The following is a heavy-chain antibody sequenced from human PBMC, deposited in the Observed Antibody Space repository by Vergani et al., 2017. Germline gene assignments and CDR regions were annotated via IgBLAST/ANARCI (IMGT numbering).Heavy chain of an antibody. J-gene: IGHJ4*02. Sequence: QLHLQESGPGLVKPSETLSLTSTVPGGSITSSSYYWGWIRQPPGKGMEWIGNIYHSGGAYYNPSLKGRVTISVDTSKNQFSLEVTSVTAADTAIYFCARTESFILRYFHWALWGQGTLVTVSS. V-gene: IGHV4-39*01. CDR3: ARTESFILRYFHWAL. D-gene: IGHD3-9*01. CDR1: GGSITSSSYY. CDR2: IYHSGGA.